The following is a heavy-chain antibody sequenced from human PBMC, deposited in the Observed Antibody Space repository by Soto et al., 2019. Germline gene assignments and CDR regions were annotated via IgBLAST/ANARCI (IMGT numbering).Heavy chain of an antibody. CDR2: MNPNSGNT. V-gene: IGHV1-8*01. CDR1: GYTFTSYD. D-gene: IGHD6-13*01. Sequence: ASVKVSCKASGYTFTSYDINWVRQATGQGLEWMGWMNPNSGNTGYAQKFQGRVTMTRNTSISTAYMELSSLRSEDTAVYYCARGQSRIAAGYYYYMDVWGKGTTVTVS. CDR3: ARGQSRIAAGYYYYMDV. J-gene: IGHJ6*03.